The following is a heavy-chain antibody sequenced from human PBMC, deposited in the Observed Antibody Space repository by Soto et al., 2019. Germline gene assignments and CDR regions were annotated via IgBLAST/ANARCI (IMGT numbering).Heavy chain of an antibody. J-gene: IGHJ6*02. CDR1: GDSVSSNSAA. Sequence: SQTLSLTCAISGDSVSSNSAAWNWIRQSPSRGLEWLGRTYYRSKWYNDYAVSVKSRITINPDTSKNQFSLQLNSVTPEDTAVYYCARDGCTNGVCYFAYYYGMDVWGQGTTVTVSS. CDR2: TYYRSKWYN. V-gene: IGHV6-1*01. CDR3: ARDGCTNGVCYFAYYYGMDV. D-gene: IGHD2-8*01.